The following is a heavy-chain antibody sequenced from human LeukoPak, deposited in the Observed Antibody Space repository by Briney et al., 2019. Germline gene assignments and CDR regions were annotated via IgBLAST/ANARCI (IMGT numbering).Heavy chain of an antibody. CDR3: ARELRHWFDP. Sequence: ASVKVSCKASGYTFNTYGITWVRQAPGQGLEWMGWISGYNGKTKYAQKLQDRVTMTTDTSTTTAYMELRSLRSDDTAVYYCARELRHWFDPWGQGTLVTVSS. CDR1: GYTFNTYG. CDR2: ISGYNGKT. J-gene: IGHJ5*02. V-gene: IGHV1-18*01.